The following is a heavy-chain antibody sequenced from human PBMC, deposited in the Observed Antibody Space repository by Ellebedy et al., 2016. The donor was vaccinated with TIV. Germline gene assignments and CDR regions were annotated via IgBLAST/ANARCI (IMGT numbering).Heavy chain of an antibody. CDR2: INPSGGYT. CDR1: GYTFTSYY. Sequence: AASVKVSCKASGYTFTSYYMYWVRQAPGQGLEWMGTINPSGGYTTYAQKTQGRVTMTTDTSTSTAYMELRSLRSDDTAVYYCARGPLWTRTGDYWGQGTLVTVSS. CDR3: ARGPLWTRTGDY. D-gene: IGHD3-16*01. J-gene: IGHJ4*02. V-gene: IGHV1-46*01.